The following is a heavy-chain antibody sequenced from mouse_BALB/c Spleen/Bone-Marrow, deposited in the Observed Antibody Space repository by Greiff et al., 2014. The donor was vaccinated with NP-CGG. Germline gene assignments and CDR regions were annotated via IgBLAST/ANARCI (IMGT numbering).Heavy chain of an antibody. Sequence: VQLQQSGPELVKPGTSVKISCKTSGYTFTEYTMHWVKQGHGKSLEWIGGINPNNGGTSYNQKFKGKATLTVDKSSSTAYMELRSLTSEDSAVYYCARSEGRYYFAMNYWGQGTSVTVSS. V-gene: IGHV1-26*01. J-gene: IGHJ4*01. CDR2: INPNNGGT. CDR1: GYTFTEYT. CDR3: ARSEGRYYFAMNY.